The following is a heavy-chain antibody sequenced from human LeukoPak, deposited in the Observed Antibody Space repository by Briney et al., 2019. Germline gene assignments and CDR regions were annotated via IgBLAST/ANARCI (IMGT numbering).Heavy chain of an antibody. Sequence: PGGSLRLSCAASGFTFTTYWMHWVRQAPGKGLVWFSHINSDGSITSYADSVKGRFTISRDNAKNTLYLQMNSLRAEDTAVYYCAGDAVDTANAVWGQGTTVTVSS. D-gene: IGHD5-18*01. J-gene: IGHJ6*02. V-gene: IGHV3-74*01. CDR2: INSDGSIT. CDR3: AGDAVDTANAV. CDR1: GFTFTTYW.